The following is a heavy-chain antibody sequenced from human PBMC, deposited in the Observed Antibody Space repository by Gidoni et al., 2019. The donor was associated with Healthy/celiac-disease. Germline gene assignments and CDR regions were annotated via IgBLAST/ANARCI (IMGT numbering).Heavy chain of an antibody. CDR3: AKTPNQAVAAYYFDY. CDR1: GFTFSSYG. D-gene: IGHD6-19*01. Sequence: QVQLVESGGGVVQPGRSLRLSCAASGFTFSSYGMHWVRQAPGKGLEWVAVISYDGSNKYYADSVKGRFTISRDNSKNTLYLQMNSLRAEDTAVYYCAKTPNQAVAAYYFDYWGQGTLVTVSS. CDR2: ISYDGSNK. V-gene: IGHV3-30*18. J-gene: IGHJ4*02.